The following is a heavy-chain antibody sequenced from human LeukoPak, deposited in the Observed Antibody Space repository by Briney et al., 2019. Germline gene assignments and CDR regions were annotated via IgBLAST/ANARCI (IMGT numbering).Heavy chain of an antibody. D-gene: IGHD1-26*01. Sequence: SQTLSLTCTVSGGSISSGGYYWSWIRQPPGKGLEWIGYIYHSGSTYYNPSLKSRVTISVDRSKNQFSLKLSSVTAADTAVYYCAREPIVGATRELFDYWGQGTLVTVSS. J-gene: IGHJ4*02. V-gene: IGHV4-30-2*01. CDR2: IYHSGST. CDR1: GGSISSGGYY. CDR3: AREPIVGATRELFDY.